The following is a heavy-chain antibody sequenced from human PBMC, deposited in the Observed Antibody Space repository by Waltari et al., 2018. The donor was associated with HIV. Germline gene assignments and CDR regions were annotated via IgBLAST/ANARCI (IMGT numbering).Heavy chain of an antibody. D-gene: IGHD5-18*01. Sequence: EVQLVESGGRLVHPGESLRLSCGAIGLNFRTYWMHWVRQSPGKGLEWGSVIKFSDGDTCYADVVKGRCTISRDNARNTAYLQMTNLRVEDTAVYYCTSLTTRGDFYDIWGQGTLVTVSS. J-gene: IGHJ4*02. CDR3: TSLTTRGDFYDI. CDR2: IKFSDGDT. CDR1: GLNFRTYW. V-gene: IGHV3-74*01.